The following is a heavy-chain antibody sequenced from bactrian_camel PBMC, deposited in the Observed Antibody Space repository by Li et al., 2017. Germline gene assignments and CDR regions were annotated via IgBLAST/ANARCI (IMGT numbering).Heavy chain of an antibody. D-gene: IGHD3*01. CDR1: KFMVADSD. CDR3: ASSSAVCTDRMIYQVWMFNY. V-gene: IGHV3S53*01. Sequence: HLVESGGDSVQAGGSLILSCTPSKFMVADSDMGWYRQAPGKKCELVSTLNPDGTTYYARSVKGRFTISRDNAKNAVHLQMNSLKPEDTAMYYCASSSAVCTDRMIYQVWMFNYWGQGTQVTVS. J-gene: IGHJ4*01. CDR2: LNPDGTT.